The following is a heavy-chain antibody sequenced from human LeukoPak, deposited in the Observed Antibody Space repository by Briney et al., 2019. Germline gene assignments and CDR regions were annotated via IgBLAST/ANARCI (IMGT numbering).Heavy chain of an antibody. J-gene: IGHJ6*02. V-gene: IGHV4-59*06. D-gene: IGHD5-24*01. CDR2: IYYSGST. CDR1: GGSISSYY. Sequence: PSETLSLTCTVSGGSISSYYWSWIRQPPGKGLEWIGYIYYSGSTYYNPSLKSRVTISVDTSKNQFSLKLSSVTAADTAVYYCARDPPPGDVWGQGTTVTVSS. CDR3: ARDPPPGDV.